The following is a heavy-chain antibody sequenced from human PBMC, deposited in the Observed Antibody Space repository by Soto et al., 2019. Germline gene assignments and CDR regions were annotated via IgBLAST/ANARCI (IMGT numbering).Heavy chain of an antibody. V-gene: IGHV5-10-1*01. Sequence: GESLKISCKGSGYSFTSYWISWVRQMPGKGLEWMGRIDPSDSYTNYSPSFQGHVTISADKSISTAYLQRSSLKASDTAMYYCATTTVTTFGSQGAFDIWGQGTMVTVSS. CDR1: GYSFTSYW. CDR3: ATTTVTTFGSQGAFDI. D-gene: IGHD4-17*01. J-gene: IGHJ3*02. CDR2: IDPSDSYT.